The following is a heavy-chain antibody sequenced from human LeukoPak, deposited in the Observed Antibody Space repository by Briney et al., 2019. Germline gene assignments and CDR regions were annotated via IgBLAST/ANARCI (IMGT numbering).Heavy chain of an antibody. V-gene: IGHV1-18*01. Sequence: ASVKVSCKATGYTFTSYGISWVRQAPGQGLEWMGWISAYNGNTNYAQKLQGRVTMTTDTSTSTAYMELRSLRSDDTAVYYCARVGIAAAGKKTLYFDYWGQGTLVTVSS. D-gene: IGHD6-13*01. CDR1: GYTFTSYG. J-gene: IGHJ4*02. CDR3: ARVGIAAAGKKTLYFDY. CDR2: ISAYNGNT.